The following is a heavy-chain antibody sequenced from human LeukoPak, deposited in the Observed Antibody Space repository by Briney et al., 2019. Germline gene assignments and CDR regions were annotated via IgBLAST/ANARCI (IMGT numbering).Heavy chain of an antibody. V-gene: IGHV1-2*06. CDR1: GYTFTGYY. CDR2: INPNSGGT. CDR3: ARSQQTYYYDSSGYYLY. D-gene: IGHD3-22*01. Sequence: ASVKVSCKASGYTFTGYYMHWVRQAPGQGLEWMGRINPNSGGTNYAQKFQGRVTMTRDTSISTAYMELSRLRSGDTAVYYCARSQQTYYYDSSGYYLYWGQGTLVTVSS. J-gene: IGHJ4*02.